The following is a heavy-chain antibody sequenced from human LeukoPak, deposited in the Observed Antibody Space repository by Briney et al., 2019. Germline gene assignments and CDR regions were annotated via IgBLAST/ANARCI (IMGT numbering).Heavy chain of an antibody. CDR1: GFTFSSYS. Sequence: GGSLRLSCAASGFTFSSYSMNWVRQAPGKGLEWVSSITSSSSYIYYADSLKGRFTISRDNAKNSLYLQMNSLRAEDTAVYYCARDGVVVPAALFDYWGQGTLVTVSS. D-gene: IGHD2-2*01. CDR2: ITSSSSYI. V-gene: IGHV3-21*01. CDR3: ARDGVVVPAALFDY. J-gene: IGHJ4*02.